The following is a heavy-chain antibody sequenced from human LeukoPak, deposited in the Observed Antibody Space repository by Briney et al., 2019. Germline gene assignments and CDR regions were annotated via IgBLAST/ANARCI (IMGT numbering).Heavy chain of an antibody. CDR3: ARKLGTYFDH. D-gene: IGHD3-16*01. Sequence: GGSLRLSCAASGFTFSSNAMSWVRQAPGKGLEWVAGIWYDGSNKYYADSVKGRFTISRDNSKNTLYLQTNSLRAEDTAVYYCARKLGTYFDHWGQEIRLTVSS. V-gene: IGHV3-33*08. CDR1: GFTFSSNA. J-gene: IGHJ4*02. CDR2: IWYDGSNK.